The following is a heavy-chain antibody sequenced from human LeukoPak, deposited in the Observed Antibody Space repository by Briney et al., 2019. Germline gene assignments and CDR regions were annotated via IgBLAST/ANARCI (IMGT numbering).Heavy chain of an antibody. CDR2: IRSKAYGGTT. CDR1: GFTFGDYA. Sequence: KPGGSLRLSCTASGFTFGDYAMSWFRQAPGKGLEWVGFIRSKAYGGTTEYAASVKGRFTISRDDSKSIAYLQMNSLKTEDTAVYYCTRDQMATIGYYYYYMDVWGKGTTVTVSS. J-gene: IGHJ6*03. D-gene: IGHD5-24*01. V-gene: IGHV3-49*05. CDR3: TRDQMATIGYYYYYMDV.